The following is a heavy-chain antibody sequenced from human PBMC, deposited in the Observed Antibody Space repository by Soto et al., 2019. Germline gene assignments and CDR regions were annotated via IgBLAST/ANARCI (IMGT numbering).Heavy chain of an antibody. D-gene: IGHD3-22*01. CDR1: GFTFDDYA. V-gene: IGHV3-9*01. Sequence: ESGGGLVQPGRSLRLSCAASGFTFDDYAMHWVRQAPGKGLEWVSGISWNSGSIGYADSVKGRFTISRDNAKNSLYLQMNSLRAEDTALYYCAKFQWYDSSGYGHWGQGTLVTVSS. CDR3: AKFQWYDSSGYGH. CDR2: ISWNSGSI. J-gene: IGHJ4*02.